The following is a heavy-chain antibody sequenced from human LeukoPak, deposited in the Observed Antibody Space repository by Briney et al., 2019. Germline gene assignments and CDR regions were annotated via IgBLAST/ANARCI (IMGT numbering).Heavy chain of an antibody. CDR2: MNPNSGNT. Sequence: GASVKVSCKASGYTFTSYDINWVRQATGQGLEWMGWMNPNSGNTGYAQKFQGRVTMTRNTSISTAYMELSSLRSEDTAVYYCARARPTHCSSTSCYPDPWGQGTLVTVSS. J-gene: IGHJ5*02. D-gene: IGHD2-2*01. V-gene: IGHV1-8*01. CDR1: GYTFTSYD. CDR3: ARARPTHCSSTSCYPDP.